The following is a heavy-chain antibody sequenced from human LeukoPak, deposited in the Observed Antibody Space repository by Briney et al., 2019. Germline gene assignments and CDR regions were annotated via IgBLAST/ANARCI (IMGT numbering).Heavy chain of an antibody. CDR1: GRSISTYY. D-gene: IGHD3-3*01. V-gene: IGHV4-59*01. CDR3: ARSRFLKWSDAFDT. CDR2: IYYTGNT. Sequence: SETLSLTCSVSGRSISTYYWHWIRHPPGKGLEWIGFIYYTGNTDYNPSLRSRVTISKDTSRNQFSLQLTSATAADTAVYFCARSRFLKWSDAFDTWGHGTTVTVST. J-gene: IGHJ3*02.